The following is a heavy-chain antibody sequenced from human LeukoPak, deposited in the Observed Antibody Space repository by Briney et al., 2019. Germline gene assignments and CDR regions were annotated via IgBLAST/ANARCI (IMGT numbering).Heavy chain of an antibody. V-gene: IGHV3-48*03. CDR1: GFTFSSYE. J-gene: IGHJ3*02. D-gene: IGHD4-17*01. CDR3: ARAGDYGDYDDAFDI. Sequence: PGGSLRLSCAASGFTFSSYEMNWVRQAPGKGLEWVSYIGSSGSTIYYADSVKGRFTISRDNAKNSLYLQMNSLRAEDTAVYYCARAGDYGDYDDAFDIWGQGTMVTVSS. CDR2: IGSSGSTI.